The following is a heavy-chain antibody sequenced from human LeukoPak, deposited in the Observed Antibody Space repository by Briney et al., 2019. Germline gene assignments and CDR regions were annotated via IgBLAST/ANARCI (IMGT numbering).Heavy chain of an antibody. V-gene: IGHV3-74*01. CDR2: INTDGSST. CDR3: ARQHSSSWYYVDY. D-gene: IGHD6-13*01. J-gene: IGHJ4*02. CDR1: GFTFSRFW. Sequence: QAGGSLRLSCAASGFTFSRFWMHWVRQAPGKGLVWVSRINTDGSSTNYADSVKGRFTISRDNAKNTLYLQMNSLRGEDTAVYYCARQHSSSWYYVDYWGQGTLVTVSS.